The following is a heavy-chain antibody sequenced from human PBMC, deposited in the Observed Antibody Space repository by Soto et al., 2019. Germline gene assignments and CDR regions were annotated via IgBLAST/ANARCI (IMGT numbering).Heavy chain of an antibody. V-gene: IGHV3-23*01. CDR2: ISGSGGST. Sequence: EVQLLESGGGLVQPGGSLRLSCAASGITFSSYAMSWVRQAPGKGLEWVSTISGSGGSTYYADSVKGRFTISRDNSKNTLYLQMNSRRAEDTAVCYWASMMGARRFDYWGQGTLVTVSS. D-gene: IGHD1-26*01. CDR1: GITFSSYA. CDR3: ASMMGARRFDY. J-gene: IGHJ4*02.